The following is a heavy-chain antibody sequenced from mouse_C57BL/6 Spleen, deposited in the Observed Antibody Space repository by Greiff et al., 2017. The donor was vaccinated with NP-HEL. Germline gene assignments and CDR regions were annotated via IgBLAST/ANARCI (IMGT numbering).Heavy chain of an antibody. CDR1: GFTFSSYA. CDR3: ARELGYFDV. J-gene: IGHJ1*03. D-gene: IGHD4-1*01. V-gene: IGHV5-4*01. CDR2: ISDGGSYT. Sequence: EVHLVESGGGLVKPGGSLKLSCAASGFTFSSYAMSWVRQTPEKRLEWVATISDGGSYTYYPDNVKGRFTISRDNAKNNLYLQMSHLKSEDTAMYYCARELGYFDVWGTRTTVTVSS.